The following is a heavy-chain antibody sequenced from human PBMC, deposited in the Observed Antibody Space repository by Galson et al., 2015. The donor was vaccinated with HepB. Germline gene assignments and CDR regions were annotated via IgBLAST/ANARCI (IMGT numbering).Heavy chain of an antibody. D-gene: IGHD3-10*01. J-gene: IGHJ3*02. CDR3: ARFTVLLDAFDI. CDR2: INSDGSST. CDR1: GFTFSSYW. V-gene: IGHV3-74*01. Sequence: SLRLSCAASGFTFSSYWMHWVRQAPGRGLVWVSRINSDGSSTSYADSVKGRFTISRDNAKNTLYLQMNSLRAEDTAVYYCARFTVLLDAFDIWGQGTMVTVSS.